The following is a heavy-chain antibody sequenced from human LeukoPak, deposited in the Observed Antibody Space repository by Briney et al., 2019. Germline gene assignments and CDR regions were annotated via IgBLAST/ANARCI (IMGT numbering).Heavy chain of an antibody. CDR3: AKPSGWSSGVFDY. Sequence: PGGSLRLSCAASGFTFSSYAMSWVRQAPGKGLEWVSAISGSGGSTYYADSVKGRFIISRYNSKNTLYLQMNSLRAEDTAVYYCAKPSGWSSGVFDYWGQGTLVTVSS. CDR1: GFTFSSYA. CDR2: ISGSGGST. V-gene: IGHV3-23*01. J-gene: IGHJ4*02. D-gene: IGHD6-19*01.